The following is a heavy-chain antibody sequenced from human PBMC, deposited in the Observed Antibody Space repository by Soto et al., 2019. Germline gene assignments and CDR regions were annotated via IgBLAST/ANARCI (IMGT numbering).Heavy chain of an antibody. CDR1: GFTFSSYG. CDR3: AKARIAADGMRFHDIDV. V-gene: IGHV3-30*18. J-gene: IGHJ6*02. Sequence: GGSLRLSCAASGFTFSSYGMHWVRQAPGKGLEWVAVISYDGRNNDYADCVKGRVTISRDNSKNTLYRQMQSLTAEDTAVYYCAKARIAADGMRFHDIDVWGPGTTVTVSS. D-gene: IGHD6-13*01. CDR2: ISYDGRNN.